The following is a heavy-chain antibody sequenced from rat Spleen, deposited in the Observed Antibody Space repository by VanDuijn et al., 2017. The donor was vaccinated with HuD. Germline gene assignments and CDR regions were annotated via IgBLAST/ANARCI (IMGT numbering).Heavy chain of an antibody. D-gene: IGHD4-3*01. J-gene: IGHJ2*01. V-gene: IGHV5-58*01. CDR2: ISPDGSRT. CDR1: GFTFSSYW. Sequence: EVQLVETGGGLVQPGESLKLSCVASGFTFSSYWMYWLRQAPGEGLEWLSSISPDGSRTYYPDSVRGRFTISRDNAENTAYLQMNSLWSEDTATYYCAVAGYGYWGQGVVVTVSS. CDR3: AVAGYGY.